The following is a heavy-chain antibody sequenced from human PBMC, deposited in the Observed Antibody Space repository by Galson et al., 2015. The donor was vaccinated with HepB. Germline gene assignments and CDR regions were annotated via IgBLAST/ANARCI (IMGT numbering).Heavy chain of an antibody. CDR1: GFTVSSNY. Sequence: SLRLSCAASGFTVSSNYMSWVRQAPGKGLEWVSVIYSGGSTYYADSVKGRFTISRHNSKNTLYLQMNSLRAEDTAVYYCARAFPYDSSGYYYIEAFDIWGQGTMVTVSS. J-gene: IGHJ3*02. V-gene: IGHV3-53*04. CDR3: ARAFPYDSSGYYYIEAFDI. CDR2: IYSGGST. D-gene: IGHD3-22*01.